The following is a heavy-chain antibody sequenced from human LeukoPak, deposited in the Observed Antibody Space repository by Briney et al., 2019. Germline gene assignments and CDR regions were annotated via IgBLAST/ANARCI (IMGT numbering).Heavy chain of an antibody. D-gene: IGHD1-26*01. V-gene: IGHV3-30*03. CDR1: GFTFSSYG. CDR3: ARKVGATTEGYFDY. Sequence: GRSLRLSCAASGFTFSSYGMHCVRQAPGKGLEWVAVISYDGSNKYYADSVKGRFTISRDNSKNTLYLQMNSLRAEDTAVYYCARKVGATTEGYFDYWGQGTLVTVSS. J-gene: IGHJ4*02. CDR2: ISYDGSNK.